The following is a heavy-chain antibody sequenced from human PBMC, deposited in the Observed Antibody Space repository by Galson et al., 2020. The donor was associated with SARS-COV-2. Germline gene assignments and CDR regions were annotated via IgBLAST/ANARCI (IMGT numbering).Heavy chain of an antibody. CDR2: ISGTGTTI. CDR1: GFIFSSFE. V-gene: IGHV3-48*03. D-gene: IGHD3-22*01. Sequence: GGSLRLSCAASGFIFSSFEMNWVRQAPGKEPEWISYISGTGTTIYYADSVKGRFTISRDNAKNSLFLQMNSLRAEDTAVYFCAREFRDDTLGYYNFDRWGQGTRVTVSS. CDR3: AREFRDDTLGYYNFDR. J-gene: IGHJ4*02.